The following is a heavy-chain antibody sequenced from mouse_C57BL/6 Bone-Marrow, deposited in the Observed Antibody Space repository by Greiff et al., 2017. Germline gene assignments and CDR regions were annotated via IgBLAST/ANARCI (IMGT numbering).Heavy chain of an antibody. D-gene: IGHD1-1*01. CDR1: GFNIKDDY. CDR2: IDPANGNT. CDR3: ARSRDYGGGFAY. Sequence: VQLQQSGAELVRPGASVKLSCTASGFNIKDDYMHWVKQRPEQGLEWIGRIDPANGNTKYDPKFQGKATITADTSSNTAYLQLSCLTSEDTAIYYCARSRDYGGGFAYWGQGTLVTVSA. J-gene: IGHJ3*01. V-gene: IGHV14-3*01.